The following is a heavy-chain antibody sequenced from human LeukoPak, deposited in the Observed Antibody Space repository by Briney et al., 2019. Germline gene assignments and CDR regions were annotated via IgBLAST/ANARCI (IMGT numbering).Heavy chain of an antibody. Sequence: GASVNVSCKASGYTFTGHYIHWVRQAPGQGLEWMGWIHPNSGGTNYAQKFQGRATMTRDTSISTAYMELSRLRSDDTAVYYCAREGYCSTNSCPGDYWGQGTLVTVSS. CDR2: IHPNSGGT. V-gene: IGHV1-2*02. J-gene: IGHJ4*02. D-gene: IGHD2-2*01. CDR3: AREGYCSTNSCPGDY. CDR1: GYTFTGHY.